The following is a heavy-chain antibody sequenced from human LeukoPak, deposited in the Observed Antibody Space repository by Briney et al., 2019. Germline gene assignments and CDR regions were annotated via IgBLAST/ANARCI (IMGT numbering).Heavy chain of an antibody. CDR2: IDTSNGYI. D-gene: IGHD2-15*01. CDR3: ARDRGVDYCSGGSCSHYYYYMDV. CDR1: GYTFTSHT. V-gene: IGHV1-3*04. Sequence: ASVKVSCKASGYTFTSHTIHWVRQAPGQRLEWMSWIDTSNGYIRYSPEFQGRVTITMDTSATTAYMELSRLRSDDTAVYYCARDRGVDYCSGGSCSHYYYYMDVWGKGTTVTISS. J-gene: IGHJ6*03.